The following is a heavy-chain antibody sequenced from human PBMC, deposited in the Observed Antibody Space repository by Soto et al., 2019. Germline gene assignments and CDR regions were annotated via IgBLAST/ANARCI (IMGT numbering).Heavy chain of an antibody. Sequence: SETLSLTCTVSGGSISSSSYYWGWIRQPPGKGLEWIGSIYYSGSTYYNPSLKSRVTISVDTSKNQFSLKLSSVTAADTAVYYYAGEQQLVRYYYYYYGMDVWGQGTTVTVSS. V-gene: IGHV4-39*01. J-gene: IGHJ6*02. D-gene: IGHD6-13*01. CDR1: GGSISSSSYY. CDR3: AGEQQLVRYYYYYYGMDV. CDR2: IYYSGST.